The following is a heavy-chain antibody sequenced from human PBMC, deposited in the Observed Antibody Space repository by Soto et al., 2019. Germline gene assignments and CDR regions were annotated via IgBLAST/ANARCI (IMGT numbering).Heavy chain of an antibody. Sequence: EVQLVQSGAEVKKPGESLKISCKGSGYSFTSYWIGWVRQMPGKGLEWMGIIYPGDSDTRYSPSFQGQVTISADKSISTAYLQWSSLKASYTAMYYCSRRSSGNSSSTPYYFDYWGQGTLVTVSS. D-gene: IGHD2-2*01. V-gene: IGHV5-51*01. CDR1: GYSFTSYW. CDR2: IYPGDSDT. CDR3: SRRSSGNSSSTPYYFDY. J-gene: IGHJ4*02.